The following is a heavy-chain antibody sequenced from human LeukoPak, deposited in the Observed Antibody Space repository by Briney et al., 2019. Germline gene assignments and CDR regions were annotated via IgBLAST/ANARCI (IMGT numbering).Heavy chain of an antibody. CDR1: GFTFSSYS. V-gene: IGHV3-7*01. CDR3: AREHYFYHMDG. Sequence: GGSLRLSCEASGFTFSSYSMTWVRQAPGKGLEWVANVNQGGTEKFYVDSVKGRFTISRDNAENSLYLQMNSLRVEDTAVYYCAREHYFYHMDGWGEGTTVTVSS. J-gene: IGHJ6*03. CDR2: VNQGGTEK.